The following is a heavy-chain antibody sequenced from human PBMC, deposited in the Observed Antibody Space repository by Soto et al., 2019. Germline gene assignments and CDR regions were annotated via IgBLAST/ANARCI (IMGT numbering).Heavy chain of an antibody. J-gene: IGHJ6*04. CDR3: ARGGSCGDNGMDV. D-gene: IGHD1-26*01. Sequence: EVQLVESGGGLVQPGGSLRLSCAASGFSFSTYSMNWVRQAPGKGLEWVSYMSSRSYTIYYIDSVKGRFTIYRDNAKSSHYRHMNSLRDEEAAVYDCARGGSCGDNGMDVCGKGTTVTVYS. CDR1: GFSFSTYS. CDR2: MSSRSYTI. V-gene: IGHV3-48*02.